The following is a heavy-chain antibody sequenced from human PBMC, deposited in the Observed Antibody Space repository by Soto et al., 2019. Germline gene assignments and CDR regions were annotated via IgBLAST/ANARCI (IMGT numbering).Heavy chain of an antibody. V-gene: IGHV3-21*01. Sequence: EVQLVESGGGLVKPGGSLRLSCAASGFTFSSYSMNWVRQAPGKGLEWVSSISSSSSYIYYADSVKGRFTISRDNAKNSLYLQMNSLRAEDTAVYYCARSWGGYTRFRGMDVWGQGTTVTVSS. CDR3: ARSWGGYTRFRGMDV. D-gene: IGHD5-18*01. CDR1: GFTFSSYS. CDR2: ISSSSSYI. J-gene: IGHJ6*02.